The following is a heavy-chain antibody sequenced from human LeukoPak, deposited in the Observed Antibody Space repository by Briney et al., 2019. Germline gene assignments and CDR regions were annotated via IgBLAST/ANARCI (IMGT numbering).Heavy chain of an antibody. J-gene: IGHJ4*02. CDR2: IYYSGST. V-gene: IGHV4-39*07. Sequence: SETLSLTCTVSGGSISSSSYYWGWIRQPPGKGLEWIGSIYYSGSTYYNPSLKSRVTISVDTSKNQFSLKLSSVTAADTAVYYCARDRYCSGGSCYGGDYYFDYWGQGTLVTVSS. D-gene: IGHD2-15*01. CDR3: ARDRYCSGGSCYGGDYYFDY. CDR1: GGSISSSSYY.